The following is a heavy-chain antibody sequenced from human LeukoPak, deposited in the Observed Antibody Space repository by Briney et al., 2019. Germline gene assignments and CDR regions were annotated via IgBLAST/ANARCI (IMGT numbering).Heavy chain of an antibody. V-gene: IGHV3-7*01. CDR3: VRDGGTDWYDP. CDR1: GFSVSDYW. Sequence: PGGSLRLSCAAPGFSVSDYWMTWVRQAPGKGLEWVANIKQDGSEKTYVDSVKGRFTIYRDNAKNSLYLQMNSLRVEDTAMYYCVRDGGTDWYDPWGQGTLVTVFS. CDR2: IKQDGSEK. D-gene: IGHD3-16*01. J-gene: IGHJ5*02.